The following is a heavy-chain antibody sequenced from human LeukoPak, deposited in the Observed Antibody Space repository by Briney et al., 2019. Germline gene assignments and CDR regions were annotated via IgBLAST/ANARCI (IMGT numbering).Heavy chain of an antibody. CDR1: GFNFNGYT. CDR2: ITWDGGRT. J-gene: IGHJ4*02. Sequence: GGSLRLSCTASGFNFNGYTMHWVRQAPGKGLEWVSLITWDGGRTYYADSLKGRFAISRDNNKNSLYLQMNSLRIEDTAFYYCAKDFGLGSGYYHALDSWGQGILVTVSS. D-gene: IGHD3-22*01. CDR3: AKDFGLGSGYYHALDS. V-gene: IGHV3-43*01.